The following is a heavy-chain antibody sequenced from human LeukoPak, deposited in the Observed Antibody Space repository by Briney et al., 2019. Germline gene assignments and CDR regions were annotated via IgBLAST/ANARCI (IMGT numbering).Heavy chain of an antibody. Sequence: SVKVSCKASGGTFSSYAISWVRQAPGQGLEWMGGIIPIFGTANYAQKFQGRVTITADESTSTAYMELRSLRSDDTAVYYCARVGTIFGVADWWGQGTLITVSS. J-gene: IGHJ4*02. V-gene: IGHV1-69*13. CDR1: GGTFSSYA. D-gene: IGHD3-3*01. CDR2: IIPIFGTA. CDR3: ARVGTIFGVADW.